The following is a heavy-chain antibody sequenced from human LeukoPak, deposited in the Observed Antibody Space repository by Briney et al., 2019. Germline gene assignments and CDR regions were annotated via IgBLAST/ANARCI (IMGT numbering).Heavy chain of an antibody. J-gene: IGHJ4*02. CDR1: GFTFSSYG. CDR2: IWYDGSNK. D-gene: IGHD6-19*01. CDR3: ARDGTGSNSGWYIH. Sequence: GRSLRLSCAASGFTFSSYGMHWVRQAPGKGLEWVALIWYDGSNKYYADSVKGRFTISRDNSKNTLYLQMNSLRAEDTAVYYCARDGTGSNSGWYIHWGQGALVTVSS. V-gene: IGHV3-33*01.